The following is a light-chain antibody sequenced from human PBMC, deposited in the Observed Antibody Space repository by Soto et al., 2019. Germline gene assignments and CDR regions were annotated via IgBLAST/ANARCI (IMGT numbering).Light chain of an antibody. CDR2: FAP. CDR1: QGITNN. V-gene: IGKV1-17*03. CDR3: LQVNSYPWT. Sequence: DIQMTQSPSAMSASVGDRVTITCRASQGITNNLAWFQQRPGKVPRRLIYFAPTLQSGVPSRFSGSGSGTEFTLTISGLEPEDFATYYCLQVNSYPWTFGQGTNMEIK. J-gene: IGKJ1*01.